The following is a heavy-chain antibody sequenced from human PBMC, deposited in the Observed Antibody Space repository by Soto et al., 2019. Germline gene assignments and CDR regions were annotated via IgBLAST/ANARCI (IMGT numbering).Heavy chain of an antibody. CDR1: GGTFSSYA. CDR3: AREAWRYDSSGDYSRADDY. D-gene: IGHD3-22*01. Sequence: QVQLVQSGAEVKKPGSSVKVSCKASGGTFSSYAISWVRQAPGQGLEWMGGIIPIFGTANYAQKFQGRVTITADESTSTAYMELSSLRSEDTAVYYCAREAWRYDSSGDYSRADDYWCQGTLVTVSS. V-gene: IGHV1-69*01. CDR2: IIPIFGTA. J-gene: IGHJ4*02.